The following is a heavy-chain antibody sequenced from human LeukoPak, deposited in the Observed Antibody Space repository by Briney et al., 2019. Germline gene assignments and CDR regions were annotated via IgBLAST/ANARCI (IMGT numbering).Heavy chain of an antibody. J-gene: IGHJ4*02. CDR1: GGSFSGYY. CDR2: ISYSGST. V-gene: IGHV4-59*01. D-gene: IGHD1-26*01. CDR3: ARNSGNYYRVFDS. Sequence: SETLSLTCAVYGGSFSGYYWSWIRQPPGKGLEWIGCISYSGSTDYNPSLMSRVTISVDTSKKQFSLRLNSVTAADTAVYYCARNSGNYYRVFDSWGQGTLVTVSS.